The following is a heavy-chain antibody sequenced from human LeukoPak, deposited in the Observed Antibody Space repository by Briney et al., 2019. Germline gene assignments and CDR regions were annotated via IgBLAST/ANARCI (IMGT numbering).Heavy chain of an antibody. CDR1: GGTISSSA. CDR3: ARDPQSSGFINVADAFDI. Sequence: SVKVSCKASGGTISSSAISWVRQAPGQGLEWMGGIIPIFGPANYAQKLQGRVTITADESTNTAYMELSSLRSEDTAVYYCARDPQSSGFINVADAFDIWGQGTMVTVSS. D-gene: IGHD3-22*01. V-gene: IGHV1-69*13. CDR2: IIPIFGPA. J-gene: IGHJ3*02.